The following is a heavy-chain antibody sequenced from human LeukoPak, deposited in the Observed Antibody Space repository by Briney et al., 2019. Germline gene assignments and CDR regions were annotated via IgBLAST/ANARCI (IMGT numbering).Heavy chain of an antibody. Sequence: PSETLSLTCTVSGGSISSYYWSWIRQPPGKGLEWIGYIYYSGGTNYNPSLKSRVTISVDTSKNQFSLKLSSVTAADTAVYYCARGATYYYGSGSYYPDYWGQGTLVTVSS. V-gene: IGHV4-59*01. CDR3: ARGATYYYGSGSYYPDY. CDR2: IYYSGGT. CDR1: GGSISSYY. J-gene: IGHJ4*02. D-gene: IGHD3-10*01.